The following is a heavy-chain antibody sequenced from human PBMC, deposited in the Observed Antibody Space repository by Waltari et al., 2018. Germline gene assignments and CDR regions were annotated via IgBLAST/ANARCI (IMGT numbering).Heavy chain of an antibody. CDR2: MQYRGST. CDR3: GRIAFGDDGGYFQH. V-gene: IGHV4-39*01. J-gene: IGHJ1*01. Sequence: QLQLQVSGPGLVKPSETLSLTCTVSGGSISTNYNWGWIRQPPGKGLEWMGNMQYRGSTFYNPSLKSRVTISLDTSKNQFSLRLSSVGAADTAVYFCGRIAFGDDGGYFQHWGQGTLVTVSS. CDR1: GGSISTNYN. D-gene: IGHD4-17*01.